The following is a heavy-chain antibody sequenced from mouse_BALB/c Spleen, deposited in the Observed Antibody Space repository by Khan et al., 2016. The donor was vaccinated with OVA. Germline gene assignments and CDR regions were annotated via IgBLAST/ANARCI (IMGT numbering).Heavy chain of an antibody. Sequence: EVELVESGGGLVQPGGSRKLSCAASGFTFSDYGMAWVRQAPGKGPEWVAFVSSLAYNFYYADTVTGRFTISRENAKNTLYLEMSSLRSEDTARYYWARGGKGGFAYWGQGTLVTVAA. CDR3: ARGGKGGFAY. J-gene: IGHJ3*01. V-gene: IGHV5-15*02. CDR2: VSSLAYNF. CDR1: GFTFSDYG.